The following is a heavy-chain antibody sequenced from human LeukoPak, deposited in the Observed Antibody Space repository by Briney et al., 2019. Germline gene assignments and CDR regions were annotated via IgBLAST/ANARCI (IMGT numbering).Heavy chain of an antibody. CDR1: GFTFSSYE. CDR3: VRVLVGAPVGADY. V-gene: IGHV3-48*03. D-gene: IGHD1-26*01. J-gene: IGHJ4*02. Sequence: GGSLRLSCAASGFTFSSYEMNWVRQAPGKGLEWVSYISSSGSTIYYADSVKGRFTISRDNAKNSLYLQINSLTADDTAIYYCVRVLVGAPVGADYWGQGILVTVSS. CDR2: ISSSGSTI.